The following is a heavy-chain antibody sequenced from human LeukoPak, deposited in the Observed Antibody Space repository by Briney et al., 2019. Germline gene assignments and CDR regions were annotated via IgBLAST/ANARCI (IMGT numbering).Heavy chain of an antibody. J-gene: IGHJ1*01. CDR2: ISYDGSNK. Sequence: PGRSLRLSCAASGFTFSSYAMHWVRQAPGKGLEWVAVISYDGSNKYYADSVKGRFTISRDNSKNTLYLQMNSLRAEDTAVYYCARAADVWGMRLLPVGYFQHWGQGTQVTVSS. CDR1: GFTFSSYA. CDR3: ARAADVWGMRLLPVGYFQH. V-gene: IGHV3-30-3*01. D-gene: IGHD3-16*01.